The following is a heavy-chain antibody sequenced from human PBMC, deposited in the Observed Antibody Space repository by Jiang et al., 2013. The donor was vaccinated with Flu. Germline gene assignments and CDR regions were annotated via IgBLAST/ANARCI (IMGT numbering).Heavy chain of an antibody. Sequence: CKGSGYSFTSYWIGWVRQMPGKGLEWMGIIYPGDSDTRYSPSFQGQVTISADKSISTAYLQWSSLKASDTAMYYCARQKNDYGDYYWFDPWGQGTLVTVSS. J-gene: IGHJ5*02. CDR3: ARQKNDYGDYYWFDP. V-gene: IGHV5-51*01. CDR1: GYSFTSYW. CDR2: IYPGDSDT. D-gene: IGHD4-17*01.